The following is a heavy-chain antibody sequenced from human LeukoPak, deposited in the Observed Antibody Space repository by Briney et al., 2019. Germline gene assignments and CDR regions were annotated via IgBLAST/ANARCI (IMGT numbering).Heavy chain of an antibody. J-gene: IGHJ4*02. CDR3: ARTPLYGDED. CDR2: IYYSGST. V-gene: IGHV4-39*01. D-gene: IGHD4-17*01. CDR1: GGSISSTRYY. Sequence: PSETLSLTCSVSGGSISSTRYYWGWIRQPPGKGLEWIGSIYYSGSTYYNPSLKSRVTISVDTSNNQFSLKLRSVTAADTAVYYCARTPLYGDEDWGQGTLVTVSP.